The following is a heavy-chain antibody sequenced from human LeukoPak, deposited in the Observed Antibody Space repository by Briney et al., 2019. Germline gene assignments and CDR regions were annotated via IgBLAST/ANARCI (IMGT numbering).Heavy chain of an antibody. CDR3: ARRLRHFDS. D-gene: IGHD3-16*01. CDR2: IFYSGDT. J-gene: IGHJ4*02. Sequence: SETLSPTCVVSGGSIRTRSYYWGWVRQPPGKGLEWIGSIFYSGDTYYNSSLKSRVTIFADTSKNQFSLKLRSVTAADTAMYFCARRLRHFDSWGQGTLVTVSS. CDR1: GGSIRTRSYY. V-gene: IGHV4-39*01.